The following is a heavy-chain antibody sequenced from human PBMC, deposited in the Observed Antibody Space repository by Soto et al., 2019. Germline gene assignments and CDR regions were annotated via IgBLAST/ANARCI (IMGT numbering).Heavy chain of an antibody. D-gene: IGHD3-3*01. CDR1: GGSISSYY. CDR2: IHYSGGT. V-gene: IGHV4-59*01. Sequence: PSATLSLTCTVSGGSISSYYWSWIRQPPGKGLEWIGYIHYSGGTNYNPSLKSRVTISVDTTKNQLSLKLTSVTAADTAAYYCARGDDFWSGYWPWGQGTLVTVSS. CDR3: ARGDDFWSGYWP. J-gene: IGHJ5*02.